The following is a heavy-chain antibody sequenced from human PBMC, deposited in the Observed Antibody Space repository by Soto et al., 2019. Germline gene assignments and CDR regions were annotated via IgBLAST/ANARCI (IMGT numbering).Heavy chain of an antibody. Sequence: QVQLVESGGGVVQPGRSLRLSCAASGFTFSSYGMHWVRQAPGKGLEWVAVIWYDGSNKYYADSVKARFTISRDNSKNTLYLQMNGMGAGDTDVYYCARDLSKANYYCSCGMDVWGQGTTVTVSS. V-gene: IGHV3-33*01. CDR2: IWYDGSNK. D-gene: IGHD4-4*01. J-gene: IGHJ6*02. CDR1: GFTFSSYG. CDR3: ARDLSKANYYCSCGMDV.